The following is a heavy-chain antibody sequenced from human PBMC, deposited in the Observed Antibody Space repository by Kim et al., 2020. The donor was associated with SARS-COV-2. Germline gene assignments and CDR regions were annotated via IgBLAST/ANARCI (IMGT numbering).Heavy chain of an antibody. CDR1: GGSFSGYY. J-gene: IGHJ4*02. CDR3: ARGRSGYAHDY. V-gene: IGHV4-34*01. CDR2: INHSGST. Sequence: SETLSLTCAVYGGSFSGYYWSWIRQPPGKGLEWIGEINHSGSTNYNPSLKSRVTISVDTSKNQFSLKLSSVTAADTAVYYCARGRSGYAHDYWGQGTLVTVSS. D-gene: IGHD5-12*01.